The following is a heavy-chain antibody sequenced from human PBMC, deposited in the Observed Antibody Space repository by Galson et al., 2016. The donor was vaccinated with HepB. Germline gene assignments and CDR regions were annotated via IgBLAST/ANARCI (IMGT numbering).Heavy chain of an antibody. Sequence: SLILSCAASGFTFRSYAMHWVRQAPGKGLEWVAVISYDGSNKYYADSVKGRLTISRDNSKNTLYLQMNSLRAEDTAVYYCARDYWDYRDSSGSQFDYWGQGILVTVSS. D-gene: IGHD3-22*01. V-gene: IGHV3-30-3*01. CDR1: GFTFRSYA. CDR2: ISYDGSNK. J-gene: IGHJ4*02. CDR3: ARDYWDYRDSSGSQFDY.